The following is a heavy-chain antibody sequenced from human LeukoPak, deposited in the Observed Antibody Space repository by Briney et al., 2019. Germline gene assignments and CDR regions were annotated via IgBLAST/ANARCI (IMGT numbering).Heavy chain of an antibody. D-gene: IGHD2-2*02. V-gene: IGHV4-59*01. Sequence: PSETLSLTCTVSGGSISSYYSSWIRQPPGKGLEWIGYIYYSGSTNYNPSLKSRVTILVDTSKNQFSLKLSSVTAADTAVYYCARGDCSSTSCYTRRYWFDPWGQGTLVTVSS. CDR2: IYYSGST. J-gene: IGHJ5*02. CDR3: ARGDCSSTSCYTRRYWFDP. CDR1: GGSISSYY.